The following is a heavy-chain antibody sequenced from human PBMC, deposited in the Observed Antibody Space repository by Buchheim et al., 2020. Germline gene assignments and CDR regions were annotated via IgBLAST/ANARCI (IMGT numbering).Heavy chain of an antibody. Sequence: QLQLQESGPGLVKPSETLSLTCFVSGDSIGSSSYYWGWVRQSPGKGLEWIAIAYYTGTTFYNPSLKSRVTIPIETSKSQFSLKMNSVTAADTAVYYCASGTILWCRTIDFWGQGAL. V-gene: IGHV4-39*01. D-gene: IGHD4/OR15-4a*01. CDR2: AYYTGTT. J-gene: IGHJ4*02. CDR3: ASGTILWCRTIDF. CDR1: GDSIGSSSYY.